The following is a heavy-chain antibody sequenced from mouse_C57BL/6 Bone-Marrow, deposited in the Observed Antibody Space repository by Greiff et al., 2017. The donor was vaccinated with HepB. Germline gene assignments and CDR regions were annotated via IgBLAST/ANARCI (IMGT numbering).Heavy chain of an antibody. V-gene: IGHV1-59*01. D-gene: IGHD1-1*01. CDR1: GYTFTSYW. CDR3: ASGGDYGSSYRWYFDV. CDR2: IDPSDSYT. J-gene: IGHJ1*03. Sequence: QVQLQQPGAELVRPGPSVKLSCKASGYTFTSYWMHWVKQRPGQGLEWIGVIDPSDSYTNYNQKFKGKATLTVDTSSSTAYMQLSSLTSEDSAVYYCASGGDYGSSYRWYFDVWGTGTTVTVSS.